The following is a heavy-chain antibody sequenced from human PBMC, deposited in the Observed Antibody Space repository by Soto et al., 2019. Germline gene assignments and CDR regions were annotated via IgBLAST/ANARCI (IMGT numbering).Heavy chain of an antibody. D-gene: IGHD3-3*01. CDR3: ARVLFGVVTNWFDP. J-gene: IGHJ5*02. CDR2: IYYSGST. V-gene: IGHV4-59*01. Sequence: SETLSLTCTGSGGSISSYYWSWIRQPPGKGLEWIGYIYYSGSTNYNPSLKSRVTISVDTSKNQFSLKLSSVTAADTAVYYCARVLFGVVTNWFDPSCQGTLVTVSS. CDR1: GGSISSYY.